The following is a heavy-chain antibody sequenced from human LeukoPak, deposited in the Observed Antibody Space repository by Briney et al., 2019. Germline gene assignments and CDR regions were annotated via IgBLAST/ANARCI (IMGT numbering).Heavy chain of an antibody. CDR1: GFTFSSYA. V-gene: IGHV3-66*01. CDR2: IYSGGGT. Sequence: GGSLRLSCAASGFTFSSYAMSWVRQAPGKGLERVSVIYSGGGTYYADSVKGRFTIPRDNSKNTLYLQMNSLRAEDTAVYYCARYVITMTNGAFDIWGQGTMVTVSS. D-gene: IGHD3-22*01. J-gene: IGHJ3*02. CDR3: ARYVITMTNGAFDI.